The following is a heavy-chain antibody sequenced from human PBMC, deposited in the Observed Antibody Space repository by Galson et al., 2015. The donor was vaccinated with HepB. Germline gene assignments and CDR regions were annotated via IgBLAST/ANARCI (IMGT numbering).Heavy chain of an antibody. Sequence: SLRLSCAASGFTFSSYGMHWVRQAPGKGLEWVAVIWYDGSNKYYADSVKGRFTISRDNSKNTLYLQMNSLRAEDTAVYYCARGDYDFWSGYYGGLGTYYYGMDVWGQGTTVTVSS. V-gene: IGHV3-33*01. CDR2: IWYDGSNK. CDR1: GFTFSSYG. CDR3: ARGDYDFWSGYYGGLGTYYYGMDV. D-gene: IGHD3-3*01. J-gene: IGHJ6*02.